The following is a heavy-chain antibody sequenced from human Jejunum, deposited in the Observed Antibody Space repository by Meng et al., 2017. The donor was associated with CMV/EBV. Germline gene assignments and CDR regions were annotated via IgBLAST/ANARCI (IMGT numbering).Heavy chain of an antibody. CDR2: ISGNVDRT. CDR3: AKVSTFAYGPGSYFDY. D-gene: IGHD3-10*01. CDR1: TFTPYA. Sequence: TFTPYAMTWVRQAPGTGLEWVSGISGNVDRTYYGDSVKGRFTISRDNSKNTSYLQMNSLRGDDTAVYYCAKVSTFAYGPGSYFDYWGQGTLVTVSS. V-gene: IGHV3-23*01. J-gene: IGHJ4*02.